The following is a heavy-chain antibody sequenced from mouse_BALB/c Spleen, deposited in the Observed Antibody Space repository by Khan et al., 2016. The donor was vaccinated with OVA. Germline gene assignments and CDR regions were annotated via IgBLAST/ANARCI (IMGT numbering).Heavy chain of an antibody. CDR1: GYTFTNFG. D-gene: IGHD2-10*01. J-gene: IGHJ4*01. CDR3: SRPPYFSDVMVY. Sequence: QIQLVQSGPELRKPGETVKISCKASGYTFTNFGMNWVKQAPGKGLKWMGWINTYTGEPTYADDFKGRFAFSLETSATTAYLQINNLKNEDTGTYVCSRPPYFSDVMVYWGQGTSDTVSS. CDR2: INTYTGEP. V-gene: IGHV9-3-1*01.